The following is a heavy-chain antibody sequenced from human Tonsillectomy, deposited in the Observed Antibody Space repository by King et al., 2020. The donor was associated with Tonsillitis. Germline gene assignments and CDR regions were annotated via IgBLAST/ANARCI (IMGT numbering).Heavy chain of an antibody. CDR3: ARDRRRITIFGVVIWSVQGFDP. Sequence: QLVQSGAEVKKPGASVKGSCKASGYTFTSYYMHWVRQAPGQGLEWMGIINPSGGSTSYAQKFQGRVTMTRDTSTSTVYMELSSLRSEDTAVYYCARDRRRITIFGVVIWSVQGFDPWGQGTLVTVSS. CDR2: INPSGGST. J-gene: IGHJ5*02. V-gene: IGHV1-46*03. D-gene: IGHD3-3*01. CDR1: GYTFTSYY.